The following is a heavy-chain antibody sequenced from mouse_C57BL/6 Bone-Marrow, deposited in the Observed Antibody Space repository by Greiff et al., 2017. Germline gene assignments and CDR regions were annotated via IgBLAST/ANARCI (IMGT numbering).Heavy chain of an antibody. CDR2: IRNKANGYTT. J-gene: IGHJ1*03. Sequence: EVKLQESGGGLVQPGGSLSLSCAASGFTFTDYYMSWVRQPPGKALEWLGFIRNKANGYTTEYSASVKGRFTISRDNSQSILYLQMNALRAEDSATDYCARYISPSYWYFDGWGTGTTVTVSS. CDR1: GFTFTDYY. CDR3: ARYISPSYWYFDG. V-gene: IGHV7-3*01.